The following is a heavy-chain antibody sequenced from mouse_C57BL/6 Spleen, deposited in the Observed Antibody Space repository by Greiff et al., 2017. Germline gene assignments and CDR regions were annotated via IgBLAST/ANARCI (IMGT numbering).Heavy chain of an antibody. CDR2: INPSNGGT. Sequence: VQLQQPGTELVKPGASVKLSCKASGYTFTSYWMHWVKQRPGQGLEWIGNINPSNGGTNYNEKFKSKATLTVDKSSSTAYMQLSSLTSEDTAVYYCAPTAQATSWFAYWGQGTLVTVSA. J-gene: IGHJ3*01. CDR1: GYTFTSYW. V-gene: IGHV1-53*01. D-gene: IGHD3-2*02. CDR3: APTAQATSWFAY.